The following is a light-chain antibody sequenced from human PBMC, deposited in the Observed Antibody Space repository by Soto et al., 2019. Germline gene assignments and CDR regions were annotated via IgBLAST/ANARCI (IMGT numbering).Light chain of an antibody. CDR2: DAT. CDR3: QQYDDLPLP. CDR1: QDITNF. J-gene: IGKJ4*01. Sequence: DIQMTQSPSSLSASVGDRVTITCQASQDITNFLNWYQQKPGKAPKLLIYDATYLEKGAPSRFSGSGSGTDFTFPISSLQPEDFATYFCQQYDDLPLPFGGGPKLRSN. V-gene: IGKV1-33*01.